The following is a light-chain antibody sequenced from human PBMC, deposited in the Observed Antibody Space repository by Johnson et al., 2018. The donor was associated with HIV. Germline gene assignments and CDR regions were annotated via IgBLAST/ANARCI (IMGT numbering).Light chain of an antibody. J-gene: IGLJ1*01. Sequence: QSVLTQPPSVSAAPGQKVTISCSGSSSNIGNNYVSWYQQLPGTAPKLLIYDNNKRPSGIPDRFSGSKSGTSATLGITGLQTGDEADYYCGTWDSSLSAGRYFFGTGTTVTVL. CDR1: SSNIGNNY. CDR3: GTWDSSLSAGRYF. CDR2: DNN. V-gene: IGLV1-51*01.